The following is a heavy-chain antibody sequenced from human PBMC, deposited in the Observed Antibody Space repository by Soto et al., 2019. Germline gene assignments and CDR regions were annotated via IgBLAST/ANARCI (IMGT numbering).Heavy chain of an antibody. CDR3: ARNLQRPSFGAVAGHYYYGMDV. J-gene: IGHJ6*02. CDR2: ISSSSSYT. Sequence: GGSLRLSCAASGFTFSDYYMSWIRQAPGKGLEWVSYISSSSSYTNYADSVKGRFTISRDNAKNSLYLQMNSLRAEDTAVYYCARNLQRPSFGAVAGHYYYGMDVWGQGTTVTVSS. V-gene: IGHV3-11*06. D-gene: IGHD6-19*01. CDR1: GFTFSDYY.